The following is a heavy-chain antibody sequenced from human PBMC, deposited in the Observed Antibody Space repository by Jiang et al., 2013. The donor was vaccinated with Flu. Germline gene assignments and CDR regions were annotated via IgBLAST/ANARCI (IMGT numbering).Heavy chain of an antibody. CDR1: TFDDYA. CDR2: ITWNSGSI. Sequence: TFDDYAMHWVRQAPGKGPGWVSSITWNSGSIGYADSVKGRFTLSRDNAKNSLYLQMNSLRTEDTALYYCAKDMRAQNYYYGVDVWGQGTTVTVSS. V-gene: IGHV3-9*01. CDR3: AKDMRAQNYYYGVDV. D-gene: IGHD3-10*01. J-gene: IGHJ6*02.